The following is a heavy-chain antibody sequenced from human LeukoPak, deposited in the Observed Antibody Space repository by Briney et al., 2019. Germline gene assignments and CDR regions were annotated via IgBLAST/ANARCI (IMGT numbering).Heavy chain of an antibody. J-gene: IGHJ2*01. Sequence: TGGSLRLSCAASGFTFSSYGMSWVRQAPGKGLEWVSAISGSGGSTYYADSVKGRFTISRDNSKNTLYLQMNSLRAEDTAVYYCAKDTASSWWYFDLWGRGTLVTVSS. CDR1: GFTFSSYG. CDR3: AKDTASSWWYFDL. CDR2: ISGSGGST. D-gene: IGHD5-18*01. V-gene: IGHV3-23*01.